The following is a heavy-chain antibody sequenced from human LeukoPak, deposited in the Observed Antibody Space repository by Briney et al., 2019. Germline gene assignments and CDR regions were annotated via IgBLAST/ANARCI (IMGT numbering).Heavy chain of an antibody. CDR3: ARHVVAVGFDY. D-gene: IGHD3-22*01. CDR2: ITRSSSYI. Sequence: GGSLRLSCAASGLTFSTYSMNWVRQAPGKGLEWVSSITRSSSYIYYADSVKGRFTIARDNAKNSLYLQMNSLRADDTAVYYCARHVVAVGFDYWGRGTLVTVSS. V-gene: IGHV3-21*01. J-gene: IGHJ4*02. CDR1: GLTFSTYS.